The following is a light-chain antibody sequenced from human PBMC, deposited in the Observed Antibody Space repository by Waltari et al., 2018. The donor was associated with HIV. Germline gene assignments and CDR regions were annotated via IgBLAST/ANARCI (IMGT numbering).Light chain of an antibody. Sequence: DIVMTQSPESLAVSLGEGATINCRSSQTLLYSADNRNYLTWYQQKPGQAPRLLIYWASILESGVPDRFSGSGSATNFTLTISRVQAEDVAIYYCQQYYSSPWTFGHGTKV. CDR2: WAS. CDR1: QTLLYSADNRNY. CDR3: QQYYSSPWT. J-gene: IGKJ1*01. V-gene: IGKV4-1*01.